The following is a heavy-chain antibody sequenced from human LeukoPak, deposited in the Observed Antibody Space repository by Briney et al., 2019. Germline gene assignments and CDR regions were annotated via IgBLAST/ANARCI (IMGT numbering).Heavy chain of an antibody. D-gene: IGHD1-1*01. CDR3: GRAPGAPGPGTWFAP. V-gene: IGHV3-21*01. J-gene: IGHJ5*02. CDR1: GFTFSSYT. Sequence: GGSLRLSCAASGFTFSSYTINWVRQAPGKGLEWVSSIDSSTTYIYYADSVKGRFTISRDNAKNSLYLQMNSLRADDTAVYYCGRAPGAPGPGTWFAPGGQGPLVPVP. CDR2: IDSSTTYI.